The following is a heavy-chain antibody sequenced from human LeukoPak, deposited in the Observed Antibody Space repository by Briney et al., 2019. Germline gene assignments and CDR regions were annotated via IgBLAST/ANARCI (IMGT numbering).Heavy chain of an antibody. CDR2: ISSSSSYI. J-gene: IGHJ6*03. V-gene: IGHV3-21*01. D-gene: IGHD3-3*01. CDR1: GFTFSSYS. CDR3: ARDHYDFWSGYSTPDYYYYYMDV. Sequence: GGSLRLSCAASGFTFSSYSMNWVRQAPGKGLEWVSSISSSSSYIYYADSVKGRFTISRDNAKNSLYLQMNSLRAEDTAVYYCARDHYDFWSGYSTPDYYYYYMDVWGKGTTVTVSS.